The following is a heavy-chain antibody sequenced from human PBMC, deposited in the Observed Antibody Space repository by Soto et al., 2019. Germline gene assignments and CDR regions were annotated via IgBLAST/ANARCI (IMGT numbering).Heavy chain of an antibody. Sequence: SETLSLTCTVSGGSISSYYWSWIRQPPGKGLEWIGYIYYSGSTNYNPSLKSQVTISVDTSKNQFSLKLSSVTAADTAVYYCARVWGGAFDIWGQGTMVTVSS. CDR1: GGSISSYY. J-gene: IGHJ3*02. V-gene: IGHV4-59*01. CDR3: ARVWGGAFDI. CDR2: IYYSGST. D-gene: IGHD3-10*01.